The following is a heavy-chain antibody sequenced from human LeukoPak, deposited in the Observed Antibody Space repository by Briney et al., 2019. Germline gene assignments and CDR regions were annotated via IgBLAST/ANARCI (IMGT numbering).Heavy chain of an antibody. V-gene: IGHV1-69*06. J-gene: IGHJ6*03. D-gene: IGHD3-22*01. CDR1: GFSFTGYY. CDR2: IIPIFGTA. CDR3: ARVVIYYYYMDV. Sequence: GASVKVSCKTSGFSFTGYYFHWVRQAPGQGLEWMGGIIPIFGTANYAQKFQGRVTITADKSTSTAYMELSSLRSEDTAVYYCARVVIYYYYMDVWGKGTTVTVSS.